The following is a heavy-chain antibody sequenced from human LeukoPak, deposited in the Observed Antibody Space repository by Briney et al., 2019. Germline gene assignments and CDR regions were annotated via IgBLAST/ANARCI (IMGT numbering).Heavy chain of an antibody. V-gene: IGHV4-34*01. D-gene: IGHD3-16*01. Sequence: PSETLSLTCAVYGGSFSGYYWNWIRQPPGKGLEWIGEINHSGSTNYNPSLKSRVTISVDTSKNQFSLKLSSVTAADTAVYYCAYDYVWGGGGGTWGQGTLVTVSS. CDR2: INHSGST. J-gene: IGHJ4*02. CDR1: GGSFSGYY. CDR3: AYDYVWGGGGGT.